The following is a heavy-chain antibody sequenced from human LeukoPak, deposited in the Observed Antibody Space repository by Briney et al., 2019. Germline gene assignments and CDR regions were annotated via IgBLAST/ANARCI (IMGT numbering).Heavy chain of an antibody. CDR1: GFTFSDYY. CDR2: ISGSRNTI. J-gene: IGHJ4*02. CDR3: ARGPYYDSSPFDY. V-gene: IGHV3-11*01. D-gene: IGHD3-22*01. Sequence: GGSLRLSCAASGFTFSDYYMTWIRQAPGKGLKWVSYISGSRNTIYYGDSVKGRFTISRDNSKNTLYLQMNSLRAEDTAVYYCARGPYYDSSPFDYWGQGTLVTVSS.